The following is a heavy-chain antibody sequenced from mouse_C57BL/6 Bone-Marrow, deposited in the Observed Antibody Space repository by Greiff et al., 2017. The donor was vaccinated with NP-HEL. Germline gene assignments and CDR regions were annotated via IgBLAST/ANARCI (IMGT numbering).Heavy chain of an antibody. V-gene: IGHV1-81*01. CDR1: GYTFTSYG. CDR2: IYPRSGNT. CDR3: ARREGYYGSPAWFAY. D-gene: IGHD1-1*01. Sequence: VQLQQSGAELARPGASVKLSCKASGYTFTSYGISWVKQRTGQGLEWIGEIYPRSGNTYYNEKFKGKATLTADKSSSTAYMELRSLTSEDSAVYFCARREGYYGSPAWFAYWGQGTLVTVSA. J-gene: IGHJ3*01.